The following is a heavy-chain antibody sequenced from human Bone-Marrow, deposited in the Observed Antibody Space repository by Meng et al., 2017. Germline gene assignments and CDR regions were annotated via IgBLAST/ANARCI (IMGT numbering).Heavy chain of an antibody. D-gene: IGHD3-22*01. CDR3: TRTYYYDCSVYYSFDY. CDR2: IRSKANSNAT. J-gene: IGHJ4*02. V-gene: IGHV3-73*01. CDR1: GFTFSGSA. Sequence: GESLKISCAASGFTFSGSAMHWVRQASGKGLEWVGRIRSKANSNATAYAASVKGRFTISRDDSKNTAYLQISSLKTEDTAVYYCTRTYYYDCSVYYSFDYWGQGTLVTVSS.